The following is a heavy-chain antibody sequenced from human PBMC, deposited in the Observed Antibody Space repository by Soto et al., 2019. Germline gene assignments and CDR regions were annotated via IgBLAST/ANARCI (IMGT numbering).Heavy chain of an antibody. Sequence: ASVKVSCKASGYTFTSYGISWVRQAPGQGLEWMGWISAYNGNTNYAQKLQGRVTMTTDTSTSTAFMELRSLRSDDTAVYYCARRMVRGIYVHAFDIWGQGTMVTVSS. CDR3: ARRMVRGIYVHAFDI. CDR2: ISAYNGNT. CDR1: GYTFTSYG. J-gene: IGHJ3*02. D-gene: IGHD3-10*01. V-gene: IGHV1-18*01.